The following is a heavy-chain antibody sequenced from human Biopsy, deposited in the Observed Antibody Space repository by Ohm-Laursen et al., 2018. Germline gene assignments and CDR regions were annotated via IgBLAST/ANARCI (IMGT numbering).Heavy chain of an antibody. CDR3: ARLVVLTNPRRAFDI. J-gene: IGHJ3*02. Sequence: SDTLSLTCTVSGDSVTSDNYFWAWIRQPPGKGLEWIGSKHYRGGSYSNPSLRSRVAMSVDTAKNHISLTLASATAADTAVYSCARLVVLTNPRRAFDIWGQGTVVTVSS. CDR1: GDSVTSDNYF. CDR2: KHYRGGS. V-gene: IGHV4-39*01. D-gene: IGHD2-21*02.